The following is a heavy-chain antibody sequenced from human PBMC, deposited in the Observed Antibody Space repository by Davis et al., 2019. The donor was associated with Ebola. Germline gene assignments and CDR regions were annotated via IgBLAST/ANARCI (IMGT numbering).Heavy chain of an antibody. CDR2: FHPGTSDL. J-gene: IGHJ6*03. CDR1: GYTFNDYW. D-gene: IGHD3-16*01. Sequence: GESLKISCKASGYTFNDYWIAWVRQMPGKGLEWMGHFHPGTSDLRYSPSFQGQIVISVDRSISPAYLQWSSLKASDTAMYYCTTWGAAGMGYYMDVWGKGTTVTVSS. CDR3: TTWGAAGMGYYMDV. V-gene: IGHV5-51*01.